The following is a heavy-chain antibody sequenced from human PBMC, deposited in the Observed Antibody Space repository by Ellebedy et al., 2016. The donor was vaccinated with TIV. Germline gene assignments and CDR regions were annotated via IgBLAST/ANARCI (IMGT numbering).Heavy chain of an antibody. CDR3: ASGAYDI. CDR2: ISSTGTTI. Sequence: PGGSLRLSCAASGFTFSSYTINWVRQAPGKGLEWVSYISSTGTTIYYADFVKGRFTISRDNGKISLYLQMNSLTAEDTAVYYCASGAYDIWGQGTMVIVSS. J-gene: IGHJ3*02. V-gene: IGHV3-48*04. CDR1: GFTFSSYT.